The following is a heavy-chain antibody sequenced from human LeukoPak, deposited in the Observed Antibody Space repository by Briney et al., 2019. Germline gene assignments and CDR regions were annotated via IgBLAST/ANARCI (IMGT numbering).Heavy chain of an antibody. D-gene: IGHD5-18*01. CDR3: ARDPPSIRGYSYGSGY. CDR1: GFTFSSYA. CDR2: ISGSGGST. J-gene: IGHJ4*02. Sequence: GGSLRLSCAASGFTFSSYAMSWVRQAPGKGLEWVSAISGSGGSTYYADSVKGRFTISRDNSKNTLYLQMNSLRAEDTAVYYCARDPPSIRGYSYGSGYWGQGTLVTVSS. V-gene: IGHV3-23*01.